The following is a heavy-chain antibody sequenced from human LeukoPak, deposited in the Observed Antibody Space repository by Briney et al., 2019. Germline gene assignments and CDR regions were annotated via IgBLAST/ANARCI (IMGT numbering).Heavy chain of an antibody. V-gene: IGHV4-34*01. D-gene: IGHD4-17*01. Sequence: SEILSLTCADYSWSFSGYYWSWIRQPPGKGLEWIGEINHSGSTNYNPSLKRRVTISVDTSKNQFSLKLSSVTAADTAVYYCARFSRAVTTFDYWGQGTLVTVSA. CDR3: ARFSRAVTTFDY. J-gene: IGHJ4*02. CDR1: SWSFSGYY. CDR2: INHSGST.